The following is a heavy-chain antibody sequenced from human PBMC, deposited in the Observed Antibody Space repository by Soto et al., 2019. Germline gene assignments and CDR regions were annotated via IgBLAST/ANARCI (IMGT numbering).Heavy chain of an antibody. J-gene: IGHJ3*02. CDR2: FDPEDGET. V-gene: IGHV1-24*01. CDR3: ATIRRTMVRGVIIKGRAAIDI. D-gene: IGHD3-10*01. CDR1: GYTLTELS. Sequence: ASVKVSCKVSGYTLTELSMHWVRQAPGKGLEWMGGFDPEDGETIYAQKFQGGVTMTEDTSTDTAYMELSSLRSEDTAVYYCATIRRTMVRGVIIKGRAAIDISGQATMVSVSS.